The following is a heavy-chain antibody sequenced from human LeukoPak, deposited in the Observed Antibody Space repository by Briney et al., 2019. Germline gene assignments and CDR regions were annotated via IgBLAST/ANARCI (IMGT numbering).Heavy chain of an antibody. CDR1: GGTITSYY. CDR2: IYDSGST. D-gene: IGHD3-3*01. CDR3: ARGPEAFGLLKGAFDI. J-gene: IGHJ3*02. Sequence: PSETLSLTCTVSGGTITSYYWSWIRQPPGKGLELIGYIYDSGSTNYNPSLKSRVTISVDTSENQLSLKLRSVTAADTAVYYCARGPEAFGLLKGAFDIWGQGTVVTVSS. V-gene: IGHV4-59*01.